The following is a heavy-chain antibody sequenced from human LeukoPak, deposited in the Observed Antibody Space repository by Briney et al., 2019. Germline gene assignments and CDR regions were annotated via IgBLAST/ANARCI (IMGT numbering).Heavy chain of an antibody. CDR3: ATPHCSSTSCYIESAFDI. Sequence: PSETLSLTCTVSGGSISSSSYYWGWIRQPPGKGLGWIGSIYYSGSTYYNPSLKSRVTISVDTSKNQFSLKLSSATAADTAVYYCATPHCSSTSCYIESAFDIWGQGTMVTVSS. CDR1: GGSISSSSYY. V-gene: IGHV4-39*01. D-gene: IGHD2-2*02. CDR2: IYYSGST. J-gene: IGHJ3*02.